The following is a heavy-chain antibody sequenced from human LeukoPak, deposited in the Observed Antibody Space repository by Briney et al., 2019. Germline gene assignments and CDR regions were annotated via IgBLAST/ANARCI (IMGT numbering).Heavy chain of an antibody. J-gene: IGHJ5*02. D-gene: IGHD3-22*01. CDR1: GYTFTSYY. CDR3: ARDPIGYDSSGYLNWFDP. CDR2: INPNSGGT. Sequence: ASVKVSCTASGYTFTSYYMHWVRQPPGQGLEWMGWINPNSGGTNYAQKFQGRVIMTRDTSISTAYMELSRLRADDTAVYYCARDPIGYDSSGYLNWFDPWGQGTLVTVSS. V-gene: IGHV1-2*02.